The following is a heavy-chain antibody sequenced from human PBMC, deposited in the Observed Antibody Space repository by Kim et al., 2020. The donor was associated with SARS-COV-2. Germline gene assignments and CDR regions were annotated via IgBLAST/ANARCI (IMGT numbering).Heavy chain of an antibody. D-gene: IGHD1-26*01. Sequence: GGSLRLSCATSGFTFSSYGMHWVRQAPGKGLEWVAFIWNGGSKKYYADAVKGRFTISRDNSKNKLYLEMNSLRGEDTAIYSCAQGVWELQPGPLFFGVDVGGRGTADPVST. J-gene: IGHJ6*04. V-gene: IGHV3-30*02. CDR2: IWNGGSKK. CDR3: AQGVWELQPGPLFFGVDV. CDR1: GFTFSSYG.